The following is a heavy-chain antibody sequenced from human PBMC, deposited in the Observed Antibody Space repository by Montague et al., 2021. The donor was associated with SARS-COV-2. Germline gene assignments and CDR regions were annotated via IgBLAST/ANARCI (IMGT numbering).Heavy chain of an antibody. D-gene: IGHD5-12*01. CDR2: IYYSGST. CDR1: GGSISSSSYY. CDR3: ARHDRQWLRLYPYYFDY. V-gene: IGHV4-39*01. Sequence: SETLSLTCTVSGGSISSSSYYWCWIRQPPGKVLECIGSIYYSGSTYYSPSLKIRVTISVDTSKNQFSLKLSSVTAADTAVSYCARHDRQWLRLYPYYFDYWGQGTLVTVSS. J-gene: IGHJ4*02.